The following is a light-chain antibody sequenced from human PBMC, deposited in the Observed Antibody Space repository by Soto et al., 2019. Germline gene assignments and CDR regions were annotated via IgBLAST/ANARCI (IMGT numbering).Light chain of an antibody. CDR2: KSN. V-gene: IGLV1-47*01. J-gene: IGLJ2*01. CDR3: VTWDDNLSCVL. Sequence: QSVLTQPPSASGTPGQRVTISCSGNSSNFASNSVYWYQQVPGTAPKLLIYKSNQRPSGVADRFSGSKSGTSASLAISGLRSEDEADYYCVTWDDNLSCVLFGGGTKVTVL. CDR1: SSNFASNS.